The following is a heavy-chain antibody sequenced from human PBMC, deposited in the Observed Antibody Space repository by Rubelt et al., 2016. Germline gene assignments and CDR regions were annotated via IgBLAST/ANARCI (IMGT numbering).Heavy chain of an antibody. CDR2: ISAYDGNT. V-gene: IGHV1-18*01. J-gene: IGHJ3*02. CDR3: ARDQLALYAFDI. D-gene: IGHD1-1*01. Sequence: QVQLVQSGAEVKKPGASVKVSCKASGYPFTSYGISWVRQAPGQGLERMGWISAYDGNTNYAQRLQGKVTMTTDTSTSTAYMELRSLRSDDTAVYFCARDQLALYAFDIWGQGTMVSVSS. CDR1: GYPFTSYG.